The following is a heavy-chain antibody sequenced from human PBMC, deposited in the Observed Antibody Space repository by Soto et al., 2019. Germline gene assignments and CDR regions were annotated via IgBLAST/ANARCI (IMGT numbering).Heavy chain of an antibody. J-gene: IGHJ4*02. D-gene: IGHD1-26*01. CDR3: AKSVGATALIDY. Sequence: GGSLRLSCAASGFTFSSYGMHWVRQAPGKGLEWVAVISYDGSNKYYADSVKGRFTISRDNSKNTLYLQMNSLRAEDTAVYYCAKSVGATALIDYWGQGTLVTXSS. CDR2: ISYDGSNK. CDR1: GFTFSSYG. V-gene: IGHV3-30*18.